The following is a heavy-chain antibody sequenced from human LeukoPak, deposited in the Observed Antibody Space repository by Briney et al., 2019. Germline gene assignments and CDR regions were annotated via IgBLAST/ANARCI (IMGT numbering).Heavy chain of an antibody. J-gene: IGHJ5*02. CDR3: ARDSGDGYAGGEYNWFDP. Sequence: PGGSLRLSCAASGFTFDDYGMSWVRQAPGKGLEWVSGINWNGGSTGYADSVKGRFTISRDNAKNSLYLQMNSLRAEDTAVYYCARDSGDGYAGGEYNWFDPWGQGTLVTVSS. CDR2: INWNGGST. V-gene: IGHV3-20*04. D-gene: IGHD5-24*01. CDR1: GFTFDDYG.